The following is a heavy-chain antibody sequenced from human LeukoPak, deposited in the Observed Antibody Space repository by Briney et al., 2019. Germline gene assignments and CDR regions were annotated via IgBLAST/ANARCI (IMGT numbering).Heavy chain of an antibody. CDR2: INWNGGST. Sequence: RTGGSLRLSCAASGFTFYDYGMSWVRQAPGKGLEWVSGINWNGGSTVYADCVKGRFTISRDNAKNSLYLQMNSLRAEDTALYHCARETTGTDAFDIWGQGTMVTVSS. CDR1: GFTFYDYG. V-gene: IGHV3-20*01. CDR3: ARETTGTDAFDI. J-gene: IGHJ3*02. D-gene: IGHD1-14*01.